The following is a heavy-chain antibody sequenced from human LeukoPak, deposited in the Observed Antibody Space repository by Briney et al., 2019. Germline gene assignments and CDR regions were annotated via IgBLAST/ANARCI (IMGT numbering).Heavy chain of an antibody. CDR1: GYTLTELS. V-gene: IGHV1-24*01. CDR3: ATGGHRGEPSSYYDILTGYYNDGGDFDY. D-gene: IGHD3-9*01. Sequence: ASVRVSCKVSGYTLTELSMHWVRQAPGKGLEWMGGVDPEDGETIYAQKFQGRVTMTEDTSTDTAYMELSSLRSEDTAVYYCATGGHRGEPSSYYDILTGYYNDGGDFDYWGQGTLVTVSS. J-gene: IGHJ4*02. CDR2: VDPEDGET.